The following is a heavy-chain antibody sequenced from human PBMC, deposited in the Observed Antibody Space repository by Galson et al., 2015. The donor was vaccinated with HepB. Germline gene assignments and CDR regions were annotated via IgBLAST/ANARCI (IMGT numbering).Heavy chain of an antibody. CDR3: VRAGGGSGISRAFDI. CDR2: VNSDGSST. D-gene: IGHD3-10*01. V-gene: IGHV3-74*03. J-gene: IGHJ3*02. Sequence: SLRLSCAASGFTFSTYWMHWVRQAPGKGLVRVSRVNSDGSSTKYADSVEGRITISRDNAKNTLYLQMNSLRAEDTAMYFCVRAGGGSGISRAFDIWGQGTMVTVSS. CDR1: GFTFSTYW.